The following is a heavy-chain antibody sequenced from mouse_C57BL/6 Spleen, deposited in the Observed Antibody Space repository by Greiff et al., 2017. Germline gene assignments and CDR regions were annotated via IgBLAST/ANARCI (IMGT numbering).Heavy chain of an antibody. D-gene: IGHD1-1*01. CDR2: INPNNGGT. V-gene: IGHV1-26*01. CDR3: ARRYYEDAMDY. Sequence: SGYTFTDYYMNWVKQSHGKSLEWIGDINPNNGGTSYNQKFKGKATLTVDKSSSTAYMELRSLTSEDSAVYYCARRYYEDAMDYWGQGTSVTVSS. CDR1: GYTFTDYY. J-gene: IGHJ4*01.